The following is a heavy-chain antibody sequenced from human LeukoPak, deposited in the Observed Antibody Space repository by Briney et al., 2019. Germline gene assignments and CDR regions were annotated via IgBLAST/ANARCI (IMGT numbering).Heavy chain of an antibody. J-gene: IGHJ4*02. D-gene: IGHD1-26*01. CDR2: IDFKGSA. CDR3: ARLVSVGTRYFDF. V-gene: IGHV4-59*08. CDR1: GGSIRSYY. Sequence: SETLSLTCTISGGSIRSYYWRWIRQSPTKGLEWIGFIDFKGSAHYNPSLNSRVAFSVDTPKNQFSLSLRSVTAADTAVYFCARLVSVGTRYFDFWGQGILVTVSS.